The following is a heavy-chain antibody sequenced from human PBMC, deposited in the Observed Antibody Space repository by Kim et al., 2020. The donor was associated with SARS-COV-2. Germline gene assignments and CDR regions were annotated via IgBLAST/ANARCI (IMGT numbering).Heavy chain of an antibody. CDR2: VNHRGRT. CDR3: ARRPAALDW. Sequence: SETLSLTCAVYGGSFSGYYWSWIRQPPGKGLEWIGEVNHRGRTNYNPSLKSRVTILADTSKNQFSLRLNSLTAADTAVYYCARRPAALDWWGRGTPVTGS. CDR1: GGSFSGYY. J-gene: IGHJ1*01. V-gene: IGHV4-34*01. D-gene: IGHD3-9*01.